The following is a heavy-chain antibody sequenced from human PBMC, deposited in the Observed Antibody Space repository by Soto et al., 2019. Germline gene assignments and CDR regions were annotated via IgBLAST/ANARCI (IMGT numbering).Heavy chain of an antibody. CDR2: ITSDGDNT. CDR1: RFTFSSCG. Sequence: PGGSLRLSCSASRFTFSSCGMHWVRQAPGKGLEYVSGITSDGDNTYHADSVKGRFTISRDNSKNTLYLQMSSLRVDDTAVYYCVKGNQLLRYYFESWGQGALVTVSS. J-gene: IGHJ4*02. CDR3: VKGNQLLRYYFES. V-gene: IGHV3-64D*06. D-gene: IGHD3-10*02.